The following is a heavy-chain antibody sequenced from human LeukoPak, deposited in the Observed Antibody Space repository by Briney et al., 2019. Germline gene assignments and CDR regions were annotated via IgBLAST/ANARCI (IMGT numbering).Heavy chain of an antibody. J-gene: IGHJ4*02. CDR3: ARELFTAYFDY. D-gene: IGHD2-21*02. CDR1: GGSISSSSYY. V-gene: IGHV4-61*02. Sequence: RPSETLSLTCTVSGGSISSSSYYWGWIRQPAGKGLEWIGRIYFSGGTNYNPSLKSRVTISVDTSKNQFSLQLSSVTAADTAVYYCARELFTAYFDYWGQGTLVTVSS. CDR2: IYFSGGT.